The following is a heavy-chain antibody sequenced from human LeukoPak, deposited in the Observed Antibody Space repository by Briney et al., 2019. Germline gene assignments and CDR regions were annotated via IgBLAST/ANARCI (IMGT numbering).Heavy chain of an antibody. Sequence: GESLKISCKGSGYSFSTFWIGWVRQVPGKGLEWMGIIYPGDSDTRYSPSFQGQVTFSADKSISTAYLQWSSLKASDSAMYYCASITAVAHAFNIWGQGTLVTVSS. D-gene: IGHD4-23*01. V-gene: IGHV5-51*01. CDR1: GYSFSTFW. CDR3: ASITAVAHAFNI. J-gene: IGHJ3*02. CDR2: IYPGDSDT.